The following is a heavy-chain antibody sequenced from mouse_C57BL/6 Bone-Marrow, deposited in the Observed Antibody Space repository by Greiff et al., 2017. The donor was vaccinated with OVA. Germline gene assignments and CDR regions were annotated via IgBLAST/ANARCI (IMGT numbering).Heavy chain of an antibody. V-gene: IGHV1-59*01. D-gene: IGHD2-12*01. CDR3: ARKRLNYSEDYYAMDY. J-gene: IGHJ4*01. Sequence: QVQLQQPGAELVRPGTSVKLSCKASGYTFTSYWMHWVKQRPGQGLEWIGVIDPSDSYTNYNQKFKGKATLTVDTSSSTAYMQLSGLTSEDSAVYYCARKRLNYSEDYYAMDYWGQGTSVTVSS. CDR1: GYTFTSYW. CDR2: IDPSDSYT.